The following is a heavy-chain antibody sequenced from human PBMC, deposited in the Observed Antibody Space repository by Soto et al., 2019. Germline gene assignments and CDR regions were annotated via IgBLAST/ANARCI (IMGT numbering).Heavy chain of an antibody. Sequence: GSLRLSCAASGFTFSSYWMSWVRQAPGKGLEWVANIKQDGSEKYYVDSVKGRFTISRDNAKNSLYLQMNSLRAEDTAVYYCARDRSWPTGRALDYCGQGTLLTVSS. D-gene: IGHD5-12*01. CDR2: IKQDGSEK. CDR1: GFTFSSYW. J-gene: IGHJ4*02. V-gene: IGHV3-7*01. CDR3: ARDRSWPTGRALDY.